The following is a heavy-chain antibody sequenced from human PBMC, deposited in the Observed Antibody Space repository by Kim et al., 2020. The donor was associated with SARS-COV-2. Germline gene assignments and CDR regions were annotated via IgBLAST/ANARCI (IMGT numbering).Heavy chain of an antibody. CDR1: GFTFSSYS. Sequence: GGSLRLSCAASGFTFSSYSMNWVRQAPGKGLEWVSYISSSSSTIYYADSVKGRFTISRDNAKNSLYLQMNSLRDEDTAVYYCARVWYYDSSGYYYGGSAFDYWGQGTLVTVSS. D-gene: IGHD3-22*01. CDR3: ARVWYYDSSGYYYGGSAFDY. J-gene: IGHJ4*02. V-gene: IGHV3-48*02. CDR2: ISSSSSTI.